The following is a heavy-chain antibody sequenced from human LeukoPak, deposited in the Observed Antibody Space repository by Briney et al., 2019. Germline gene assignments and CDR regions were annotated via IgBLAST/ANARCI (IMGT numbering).Heavy chain of an antibody. CDR3: AGYLITISSDGNFDY. J-gene: IGHJ4*02. Sequence: GGSLRLSCGASGFTFSDYYMSWIRQAPGKGLEWVSYISSSGSTIYYADSVKGRFTISRDNAKNSLYLQMNSLRAEDTAVYYCAGYLITISSDGNFDYWGQGTLVTVSS. CDR1: GFTFSDYY. CDR2: ISSSGSTI. V-gene: IGHV3-11*01. D-gene: IGHD3-9*01.